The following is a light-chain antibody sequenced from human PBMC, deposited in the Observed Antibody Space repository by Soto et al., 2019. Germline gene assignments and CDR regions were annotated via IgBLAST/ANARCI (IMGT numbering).Light chain of an antibody. J-gene: IGLJ1*01. Sequence: QSVLTQPASVSGSPGQSITISCTGTSSDVGSYNLVSWYQQHPGKAPKLMIYEVSKRPSGVSNRFSGSKSGNTASLTISGLQAEDEADYYCCSYAGSSGGFGTGTKVTVL. V-gene: IGLV2-23*02. CDR1: SSDVGSYNL. CDR2: EVS. CDR3: CSYAGSSGG.